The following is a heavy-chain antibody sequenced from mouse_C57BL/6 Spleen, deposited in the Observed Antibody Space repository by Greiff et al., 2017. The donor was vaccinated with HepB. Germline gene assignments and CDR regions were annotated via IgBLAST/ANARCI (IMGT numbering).Heavy chain of an antibody. J-gene: IGHJ4*01. Sequence: VMLVESGPELVKPGASVKISCKASGYAFSSSWMNWVKQRPGKGLEWIGRIYPGDGDTNYNGKFKGKATLTADKSSSTAYMPLSSLTSEDSAVYFFARWDFYALDYWGQGTSVTVSS. CDR1: GYAFSSSW. CDR2: IYPGDGDT. V-gene: IGHV1-82*01. CDR3: ARWDFYALDY. D-gene: IGHD4-1*01.